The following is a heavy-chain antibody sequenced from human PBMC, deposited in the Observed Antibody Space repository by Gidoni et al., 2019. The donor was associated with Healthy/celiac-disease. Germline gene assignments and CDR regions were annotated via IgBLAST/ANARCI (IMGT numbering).Heavy chain of an antibody. CDR2: ISGSVGST. V-gene: IGHV3-23*04. Sequence: EVQLVESGGGLVQPGGSLRLSCAASGFTFSSYAMSWVRQAPGKGLGWVSAISGSVGSTYYADSVKGRFTISRDNSKNTLYLQMNSLRAEDTAVYYCAKDSYSSGWYLGDYWGQGTLVTVSS. CDR3: AKDSYSSGWYLGDY. D-gene: IGHD6-19*01. CDR1: GFTFSSYA. J-gene: IGHJ4*02.